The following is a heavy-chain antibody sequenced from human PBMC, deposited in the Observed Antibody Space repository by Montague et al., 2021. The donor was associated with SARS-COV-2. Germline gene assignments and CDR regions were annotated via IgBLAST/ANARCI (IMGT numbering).Heavy chain of an antibody. Sequence: SETLSLTCTVSGDSIDSGDWWSWVRQAPGRGLEFIGEIHHSGGTNYNPSLRSWVTMSVDKSKNQFSLSLSSVTAADTAVYYCARADFSGHYADRFYTNGLDVWGQGTTVTVSS. J-gene: IGHJ6*02. CDR3: ARADFSGHYADRFYTNGLDV. CDR2: IHHSGGT. D-gene: IGHD3-22*01. CDR1: GDSIDSGDW. V-gene: IGHV4-4*02.